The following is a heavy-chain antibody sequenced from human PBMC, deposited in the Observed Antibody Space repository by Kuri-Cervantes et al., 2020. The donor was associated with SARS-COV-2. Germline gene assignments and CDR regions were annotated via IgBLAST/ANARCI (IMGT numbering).Heavy chain of an antibody. D-gene: IGHD2-2*01. V-gene: IGHV4-38-2*02. CDR2: IYHSGST. Sequence: SETLSLTCTVSGYSISSGYYWGWIRQPPGKGLEWIGSIYHSGSTYYNPSLKSRVTISVDTSKNQFSLKLSSVTAADTVVYYCARELGVPAATYFDYWGQGTLVTVSS. CDR3: ARELGVPAATYFDY. J-gene: IGHJ4*02. CDR1: GYSISSGYY.